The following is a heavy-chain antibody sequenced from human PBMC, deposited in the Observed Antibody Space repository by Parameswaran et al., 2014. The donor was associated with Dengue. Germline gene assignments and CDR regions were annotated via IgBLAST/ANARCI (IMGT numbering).Heavy chain of an antibody. V-gene: IGHV2-5*01. CDR2: IYWNDDK. J-gene: IGHJ4*02. CDR3: AHRQILKGDYYDSSGYYYY. D-gene: IGHD3-22*01. Sequence: VRQAPGKALEWLALIYWNDDKRYSPSLKSRLTITKDTSKNQVVLTMTNMDPVDPATYYCAHRQILKGDYYDSSGYYYYWGQGTLVTVSS.